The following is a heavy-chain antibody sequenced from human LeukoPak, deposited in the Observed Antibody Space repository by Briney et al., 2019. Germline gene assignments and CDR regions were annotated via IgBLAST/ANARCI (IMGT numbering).Heavy chain of an antibody. CDR1: GYSFTSYW. Sequence: GESLKISCKGSGYSFTSYWIGWVRQMPGKGLEWMGIIYPGDSDTRYSPSFQGQVTISADKSISTAYLQWSSLKASDTAMYYCARQKPYYYDSSGIVDYWGHGTLVTVSS. CDR3: ARQKPYYYDSSGIVDY. V-gene: IGHV5-51*01. D-gene: IGHD3-22*01. CDR2: IYPGDSDT. J-gene: IGHJ4*01.